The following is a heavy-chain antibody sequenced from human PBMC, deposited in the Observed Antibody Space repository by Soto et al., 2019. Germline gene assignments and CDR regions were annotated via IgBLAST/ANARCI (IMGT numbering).Heavy chain of an antibody. J-gene: IGHJ4*02. Sequence: EVQLVESGGGLVQPGGSLRLSCAASGFTVSSNYMSWVRQAPGKGLEWVSVIYSGGSTYYADSVKGRFTISRHNSKNTLYLQMNSLRAEDTAMYYCARGRGSGWYGPTFDYWGQGTLVTVSS. D-gene: IGHD6-19*01. CDR1: GFTVSSNY. CDR2: IYSGGST. V-gene: IGHV3-53*04. CDR3: ARGRGSGWYGPTFDY.